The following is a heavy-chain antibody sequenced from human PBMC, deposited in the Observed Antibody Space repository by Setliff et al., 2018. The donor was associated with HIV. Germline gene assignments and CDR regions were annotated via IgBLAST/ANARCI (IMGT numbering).Heavy chain of an antibody. D-gene: IGHD3-10*01. V-gene: IGHV4-4*07. Sequence: SETLSLTCSVSGASINSYFWSWIRQPAGKGLEWIGRIHSGGTTNSNPSLKSRVTLSVDTSKNQFSLKLNSVTAADTAVYYCARGGLRVRGAIDSFDYWGQGTLVTVTS. CDR2: IHSGGTT. J-gene: IGHJ4*02. CDR3: ARGGLRVRGAIDSFDY. CDR1: GASINSYF.